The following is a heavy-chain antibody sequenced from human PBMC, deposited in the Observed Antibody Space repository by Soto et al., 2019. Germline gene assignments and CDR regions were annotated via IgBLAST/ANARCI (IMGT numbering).Heavy chain of an antibody. Sequence: SVKVSCKASGFTFTCYYIHLVRQAPGQGLECMGWMNPNNGDSKYAQKFQGRVSMTRDMSITTAYLTLTSLRSDGTAIFYCARARVAATRPRLDTWGQGTLVTVSS. D-gene: IGHD2-15*01. V-gene: IGHV1-2*02. CDR3: ARARVAATRPRLDT. CDR1: GFTFTCYY. CDR2: MNPNNGDS. J-gene: IGHJ5*02.